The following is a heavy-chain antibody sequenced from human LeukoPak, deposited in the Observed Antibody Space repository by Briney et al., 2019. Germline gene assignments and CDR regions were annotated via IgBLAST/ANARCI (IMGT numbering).Heavy chain of an antibody. V-gene: IGHV3-30*02. CDR3: AKKGYAGSGTYSYYFDY. Sequence: GGSLRLSCAASGFTFSDFGMYWVRQAPGKGLEWLSFIRHDGSSKYYADSVKGRFTISRDDSKNTLFLQMDSLRAEDTAVYYCAKKGYAGSGTYSYYFDYWGQGTLVTVSS. CDR1: GFTFSDFG. D-gene: IGHD3-10*01. CDR2: IRHDGSSK. J-gene: IGHJ4*02.